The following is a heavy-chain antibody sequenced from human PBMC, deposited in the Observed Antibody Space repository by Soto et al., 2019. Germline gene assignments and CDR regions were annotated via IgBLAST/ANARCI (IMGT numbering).Heavy chain of an antibody. CDR3: ARPRIHVDTAMATTYYFDY. V-gene: IGHV5-51*01. D-gene: IGHD5-18*01. J-gene: IGHJ4*02. CDR1: GYSFTSYW. Sequence: GESLKISCKGSGYSFTSYWIGWVRQMPGKGLEWMGIIYPGDSDTRYSPSFQGQVTISADKSISTAYLQWSSLKASDTAMYYCARPRIHVDTAMATTYYFDYWGQGTLVTVSS. CDR2: IYPGDSDT.